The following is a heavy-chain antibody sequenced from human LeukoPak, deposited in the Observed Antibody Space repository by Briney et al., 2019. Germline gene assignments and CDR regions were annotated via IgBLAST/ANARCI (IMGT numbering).Heavy chain of an antibody. Sequence: RASVKVSCKASGGTFSSYAISWVRQAPGQGLEWMGGIIPIFGTANYAQKFQGRVTITADESTSTAYMELSSLRSEDTAVYYCARETTVTTASFDYWGQGTLVTVSS. CDR3: ARETTVTTASFDY. CDR1: GGTFSSYA. D-gene: IGHD4-17*01. J-gene: IGHJ4*02. CDR2: IIPIFGTA. V-gene: IGHV1-69*13.